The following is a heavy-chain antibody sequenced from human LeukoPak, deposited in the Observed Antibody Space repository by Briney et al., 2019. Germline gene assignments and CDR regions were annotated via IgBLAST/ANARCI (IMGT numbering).Heavy chain of an antibody. CDR2: INPNIGGT. CDR3: TILWDSYGYNFDY. D-gene: IGHD5-18*01. CDR1: GYTFTGYF. V-gene: IGHV1-2*06. Sequence: GASVKVSCKASGYTFTGYFVHWVRQAPGQGLEWMGRINPNIGGTNYAQKFQGRVTMTRDTFISTANMELSRLRSDDTAVYYCTILWDSYGYNFDYWGQGTLVTVSS. J-gene: IGHJ4*02.